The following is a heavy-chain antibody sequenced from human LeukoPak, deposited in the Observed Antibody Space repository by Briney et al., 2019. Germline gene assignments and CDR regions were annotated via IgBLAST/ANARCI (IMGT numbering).Heavy chain of an antibody. D-gene: IGHD5-12*01. CDR3: ARDTADIVATKFDY. CDR1: GGTFSSYA. Sequence: ASVKVSCKASGGTFSSYAISWVRQAPGQGLEWMGWISAYNGNTNYAQKLQGRVTMTTDTSTSTAYMELRSLRSDDTAVYYCARDTADIVATKFDYWGQGTLVTVSS. CDR2: ISAYNGNT. V-gene: IGHV1-18*01. J-gene: IGHJ4*02.